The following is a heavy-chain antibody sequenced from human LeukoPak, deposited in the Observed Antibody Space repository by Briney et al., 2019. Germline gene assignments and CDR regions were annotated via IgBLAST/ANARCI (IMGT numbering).Heavy chain of an antibody. CDR1: GFTFSSYW. CDR3: ARRGYGDEYGMDV. CDR2: IKQDGSEK. V-gene: IGHV3-7*01. Sequence: GGSLRLSCAASGFTFSSYWMSWVRQAPGKGLEWVANIKQDGSEKYYVDSVKGRFTISRDNAKNSLYLQMNSLRAEDTAVYYCARRGYGDEYGMDVWGQGTTVTVSS. J-gene: IGHJ6*02. D-gene: IGHD4-17*01.